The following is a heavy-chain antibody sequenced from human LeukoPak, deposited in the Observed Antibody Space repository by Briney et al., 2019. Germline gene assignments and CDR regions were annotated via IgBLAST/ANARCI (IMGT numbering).Heavy chain of an antibody. CDR2: INPNSGGT. V-gene: IGHV1-2*02. CDR1: GYTFTGYY. CDR3: AREYYDILTGPHDAFDI. Sequence: GASVKVSCKASGYTFTGYYMHWVRQAPGQGLEWMGWINPNSGGTNYAQKFQGRVTMTRDTSISTAYMELSRLRSDDTAVYYCAREYYDILTGPHDAFDIWGQGTMVTVSS. J-gene: IGHJ3*02. D-gene: IGHD3-9*01.